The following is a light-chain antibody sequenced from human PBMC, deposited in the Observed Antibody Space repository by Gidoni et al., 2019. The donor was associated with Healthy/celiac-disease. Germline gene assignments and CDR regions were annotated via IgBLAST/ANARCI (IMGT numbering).Light chain of an antibody. CDR2: DAS. J-gene: IGKJ4*01. Sequence: SASVGDRVTITCQASQDISNYLNWYQQKPGKAPKLLIYDASNLETGVQSRFSGSGSGTDFTFTISSLQPEDIATYYCQQYDNLPPLTFGGGTKVEIK. V-gene: IGKV1-33*01. CDR1: QDISNY. CDR3: QQYDNLPPLT.